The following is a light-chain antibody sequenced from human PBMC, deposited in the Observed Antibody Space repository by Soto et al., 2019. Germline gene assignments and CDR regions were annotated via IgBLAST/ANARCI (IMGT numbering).Light chain of an antibody. J-gene: IGKJ2*01. CDR1: QSVSSSY. CDR2: GAS. Sequence: EIVMTQSPATLSLSPGERATLSCRASQSVSSSYLSWYQQKPGQAPRLLIYGASIRATGIPARFSGSGSGTDFTLAISSLQPEDCAVYYCQQDYNLPYTFGQGTKLEIK. V-gene: IGKV3D-7*01. CDR3: QQDYNLPYT.